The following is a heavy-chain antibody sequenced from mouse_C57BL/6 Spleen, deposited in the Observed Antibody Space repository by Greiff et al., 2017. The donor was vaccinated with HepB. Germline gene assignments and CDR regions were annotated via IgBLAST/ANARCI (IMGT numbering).Heavy chain of an antibody. D-gene: IGHD1-1*01. CDR1: GYTFTSYW. CDR3: ARDTTVVATDY. J-gene: IGHJ2*01. V-gene: IGHV1-64*01. Sequence: QVQLQQPGAELVKPGASVKLSCKASGYTFTSYWMHWVKQRPGQGLEWIGMIHPNSGSTNYNEKFKSKATLTVDKSSSTAYMQLSSLTSEDSAVYYCARDTTVVATDYGGQGTTLTVSS. CDR2: IHPNSGST.